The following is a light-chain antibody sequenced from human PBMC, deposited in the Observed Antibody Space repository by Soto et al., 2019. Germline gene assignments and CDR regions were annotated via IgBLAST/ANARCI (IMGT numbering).Light chain of an antibody. CDR1: QSIRSNC. CDR2: GAS. J-gene: IGKJ4*01. CDR3: QHYCRSRP. V-gene: IGKV3-20*01. Sequence: EIVLTQSPGTLSLPPGERATLSCRASQSIRSNCLAWYQQKPGQAPRLLIYGASSRATGIPDRFSGSGSGTDFTLTINRLDPEDVAVYHCQHYCRSRPFGGGTKVEIK.